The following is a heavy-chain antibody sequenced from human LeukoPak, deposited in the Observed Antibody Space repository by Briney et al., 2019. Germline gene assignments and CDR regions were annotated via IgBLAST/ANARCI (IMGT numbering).Heavy chain of an antibody. CDR3: ARSPDSRGYYYYFDY. J-gene: IGHJ4*02. V-gene: IGHV4-59*08. D-gene: IGHD3-22*01. CDR1: GGSISTYY. CDR2: VYFRGTT. Sequence: PSETLSLTYTVSGGSISTYYWSWVRQPPGKGLEWIGYVYFRGTTNYNPTLKSRVTISVDTSKNQFSLKLSSVTAADTAVYYCARSPDSRGYYYYFDYWGQGTLVTVST.